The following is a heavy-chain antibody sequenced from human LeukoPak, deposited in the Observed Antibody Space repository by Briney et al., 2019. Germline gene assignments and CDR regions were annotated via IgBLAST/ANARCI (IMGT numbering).Heavy chain of an antibody. CDR3: ATRARGGVSDY. CDR1: GFTFSRYS. Sequence: GGSLRLSCAASGFTFSRYSMNWVRQAPGKGLEWVSYISSSSSTIYYADSVKGRFTISGDNAKNSLYLQMNSLRAEDTAVYYCATRARGGVSDYWGHGTLVTVSS. J-gene: IGHJ4*01. V-gene: IGHV3-48*01. D-gene: IGHD3-16*01. CDR2: ISSSSSTI.